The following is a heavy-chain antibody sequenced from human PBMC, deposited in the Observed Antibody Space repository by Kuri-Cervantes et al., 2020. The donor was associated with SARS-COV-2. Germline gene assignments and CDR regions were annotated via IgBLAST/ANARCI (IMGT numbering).Heavy chain of an antibody. CDR3: ARGAVPAAKKGWFDP. D-gene: IGHD2-2*01. J-gene: IGHJ5*02. CDR1: VYSISSGYS. V-gene: IGHV4-38-2*01. CDR2: IYHSGST. Sequence: TLSLTSAVSVYSISSGYSWGWIRQPPGKGLKWIGSIYHSGSTYYNPSLKRRVTISVDTSKNTFSLKLRSVTAADTAVCHCARGAVPAAKKGWFDPWGQGTLVTVSS.